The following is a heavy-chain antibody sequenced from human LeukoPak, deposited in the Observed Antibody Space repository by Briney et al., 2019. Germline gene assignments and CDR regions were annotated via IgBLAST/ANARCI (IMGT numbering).Heavy chain of an antibody. CDR1: GGSFSGYY. J-gene: IGHJ5*02. CDR3: ARDHDYSNYGNWFDP. CDR2: INHSGST. Sequence: PSETLSLTCAVYGGSFSGYYWSWIRQPPGKGLEWIGEINHSGSTNYNPSLKSRVTISVDTSKNQFSLKLSSVTAADTAVYYCARDHDYSNYGNWFDPWGQGTLVTVSS. V-gene: IGHV4-34*01. D-gene: IGHD4-11*01.